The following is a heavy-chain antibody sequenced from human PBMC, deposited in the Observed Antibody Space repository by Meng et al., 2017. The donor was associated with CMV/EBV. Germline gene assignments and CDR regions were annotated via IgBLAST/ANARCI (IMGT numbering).Heavy chain of an antibody. V-gene: IGHV4-61*01. CDR2: IYYSGST. CDR1: GGSVSSGSYY. Sequence: SETLSLTCTVSGGSVSSGSYYWSWIRQPPGKGLEWIGYIYYSGSTNYNPSLKSRVTISVDTSKNQFSLKLGSVTAADTAVYYCARGGLFWSGYYPYYYYGMDVWGQGTTVTVSS. CDR3: ARGGLFWSGYYPYYYYGMDV. J-gene: IGHJ6*02. D-gene: IGHD3-3*01.